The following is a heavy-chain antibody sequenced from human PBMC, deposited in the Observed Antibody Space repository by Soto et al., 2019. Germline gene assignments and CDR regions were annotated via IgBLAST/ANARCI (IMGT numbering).Heavy chain of an antibody. CDR3: ARVAGANFDY. J-gene: IGHJ4*02. CDR2: IYNNGYA. CDR1: GGSINSYY. V-gene: IGHV4-4*07. Sequence: SETLSLTCTVSGGSINSYYWSWIRQPAGKGLEWIGRIYNNGYANYNTSLKSRVTMSVDTSKNQFSLKMYSATAADTAVYYCARVAGANFDYWGPGTLVTVSS. D-gene: IGHD6-19*01.